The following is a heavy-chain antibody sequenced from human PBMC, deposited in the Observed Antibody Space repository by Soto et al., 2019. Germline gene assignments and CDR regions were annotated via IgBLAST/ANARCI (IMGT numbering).Heavy chain of an antibody. V-gene: IGHV3-33*01. CDR2: IWYDGSNK. CDR1: GFTFSSYG. J-gene: IGHJ6*02. Sequence: GGSLRLSCAASGFTFSSYGMYWVRQAPGKGLEWVAVIWYDGSNKYYADSVKGRFTTSRDNSKNTLYLQMNSLRAEDTAVYYCARQLLGDYYYYAMDVWGQGTTVTVSS. D-gene: IGHD2-2*01. CDR3: ARQLLGDYYYYAMDV.